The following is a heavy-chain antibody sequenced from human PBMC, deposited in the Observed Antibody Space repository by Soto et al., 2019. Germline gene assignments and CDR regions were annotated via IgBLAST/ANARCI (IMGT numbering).Heavy chain of an antibody. CDR2: IYHRGST. CDR3: ARGRAAGHYYYYYGMDV. CDR1: GGSISSSNW. D-gene: IGHD6-13*01. J-gene: IGHJ6*02. V-gene: IGHV4-4*02. Sequence: PSETLSLTCAVSGGSISSSNWWSWVRQPPGKGLEWIGEIYHRGSTNYNPSLKSRVTISVDKSKNQFSLKLSSVTAADTAVYYCARGRAAGHYYYYYGMDVWGQGTTVTVSS.